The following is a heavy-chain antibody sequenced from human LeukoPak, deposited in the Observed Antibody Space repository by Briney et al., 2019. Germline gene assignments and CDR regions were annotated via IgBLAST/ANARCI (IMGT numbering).Heavy chain of an antibody. V-gene: IGHV4-38-2*02. J-gene: IGHJ4*02. D-gene: IGHD4-11*01. CDR3: ARDWIDYSFDY. Sequence: SETLSLTCAVSGYPISSAYYWGWIRQPPGKGLEWIGNIYHSGSTHYNPSLQSRVTISLDTSKNQFSLNLTSVTAADTAVYYCARDWIDYSFDYWGQGTLVTVSS. CDR2: IYHSGST. CDR1: GYPISSAYY.